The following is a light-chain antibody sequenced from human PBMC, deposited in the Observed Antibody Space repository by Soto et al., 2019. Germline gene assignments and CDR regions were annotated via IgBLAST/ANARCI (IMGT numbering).Light chain of an antibody. J-gene: IGKJ3*01. V-gene: IGKV1-27*01. CDR3: QKYSSVPV. CDR1: QGIRNF. CDR2: AAS. Sequence: DIQMTQSPTSLSASVGDRVTITCQASQGIRNFVAWYRQKPGKAPKLLIYAASTLQSGVPSRFSGSGSGTDFTLTINSLQPEDVATYSCQKYSSVPVFGPGTKVEIK.